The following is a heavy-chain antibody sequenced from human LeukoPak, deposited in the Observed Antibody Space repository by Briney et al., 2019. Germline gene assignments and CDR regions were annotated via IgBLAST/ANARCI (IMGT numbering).Heavy chain of an antibody. CDR1: GXSFTYYC. Sequence: GASLQISSKGSGXSFTYYCIGWGRQLPGKGLEWMGIFYPGDSDTKYSPSFQGQVTISADKSISTAYLQWSSLKASDTAMYYCARPHNYGLGGAFDIWGQGTMVTVSS. J-gene: IGHJ3*02. CDR3: ARPHNYGLGGAFDI. CDR2: FYPGDSDT. V-gene: IGHV5-51*01. D-gene: IGHD5-18*01.